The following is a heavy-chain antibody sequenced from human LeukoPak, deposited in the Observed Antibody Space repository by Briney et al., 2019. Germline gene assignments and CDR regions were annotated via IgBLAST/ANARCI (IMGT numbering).Heavy chain of an antibody. D-gene: IGHD6-19*01. Sequence: GGSLRLSCAASGFTFSGYAMSWVRQAPGKGLEWVSAISGSGGSTYYADSVKGRFTISRDNSKNTLYLQMNSLRAEDTAVYYCAKGYSSGQDLYYFDYWGQGTLVTVSS. CDR1: GFTFSGYA. V-gene: IGHV3-23*01. J-gene: IGHJ4*02. CDR3: AKGYSSGQDLYYFDY. CDR2: ISGSGGST.